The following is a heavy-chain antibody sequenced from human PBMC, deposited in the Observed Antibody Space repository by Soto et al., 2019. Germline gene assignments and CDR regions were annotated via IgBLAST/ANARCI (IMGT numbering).Heavy chain of an antibody. D-gene: IGHD2-2*02. V-gene: IGHV3-21*01. Sequence: GGSLRLSCVGTEFTCSTYSINRFRHSPGKGLECILYIISRSDIYYAGSVKCRFTISRDNAKNSVSLQMNSLRAEDTSVYYCAREYTAWPIAYGLDVWGQGTTVTVSS. CDR3: AREYTAWPIAYGLDV. CDR2: IISRSDI. J-gene: IGHJ6*02. CDR1: EFTCSTYS.